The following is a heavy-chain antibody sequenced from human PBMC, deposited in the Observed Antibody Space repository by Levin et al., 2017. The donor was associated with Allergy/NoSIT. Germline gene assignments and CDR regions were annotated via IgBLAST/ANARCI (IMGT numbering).Heavy chain of an antibody. Sequence: GGSLRLSCAASGFTFSSYAMHWVRQAPGKGLEWVAVISYDGSNKYYADSVKGRFTISRDNSKNTLYLQMNSLRAEDTAVYYCARDQIGPRDNWFDPWGQGTLVTVSS. CDR2: ISYDGSNK. CDR3: ARDQIGPRDNWFDP. V-gene: IGHV3-30*04. J-gene: IGHJ5*02. CDR1: GFTFSSYA. D-gene: IGHD3-16*01.